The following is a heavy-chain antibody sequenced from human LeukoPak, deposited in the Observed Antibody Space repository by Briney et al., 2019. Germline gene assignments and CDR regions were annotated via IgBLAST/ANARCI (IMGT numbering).Heavy chain of an antibody. CDR3: ARAVPAAPFDFDY. V-gene: IGHV5-51*01. D-gene: IGHD2-2*01. J-gene: IGHJ4*02. CDR1: GYSFTSYW. CDR2: IYPGDSDT. Sequence: GESLEISCKGSGYSFTSYWIGWVRQMPGKGLEWMGIIYPGDSDTRYSPSFQGQVTISADKSISTAYLQWSSLKASDTAMYYCARAVPAAPFDFDYWGQGTLVTVSS.